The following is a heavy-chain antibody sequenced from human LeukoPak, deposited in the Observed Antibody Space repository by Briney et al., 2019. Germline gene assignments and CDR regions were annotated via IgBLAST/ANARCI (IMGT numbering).Heavy chain of an antibody. J-gene: IGHJ4*02. CDR1: GFTFSSYE. D-gene: IGHD3-10*01. Sequence: GGSLRLSCAASGFTFSSYEMNWVRQAPGKGLEWVSSISSSSSYIYYADSVKGRFTIPRDNAKNSLYLQMNSLRAEDTAVYYCARARFGELGLAYWGQGTLVTVSS. CDR3: ARARFGELGLAY. V-gene: IGHV3-21*01. CDR2: ISSSSSYI.